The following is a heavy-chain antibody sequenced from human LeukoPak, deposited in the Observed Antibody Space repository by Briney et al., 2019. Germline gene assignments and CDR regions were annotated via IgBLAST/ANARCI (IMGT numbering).Heavy chain of an antibody. D-gene: IGHD1-26*01. CDR1: GGSISSYY. Sequence: SETLSLTCTVSGGSISSYYWSWIRQPPGKGLEWIGYIYYSGSTNYNPSLKSRVTISVDTSNNQFPLKLSSVTAADTAVYYCARHAAEWELQIDYWGQGTLVTVSS. CDR3: ARHAAEWELQIDY. CDR2: IYYSGST. J-gene: IGHJ4*02. V-gene: IGHV4-59*08.